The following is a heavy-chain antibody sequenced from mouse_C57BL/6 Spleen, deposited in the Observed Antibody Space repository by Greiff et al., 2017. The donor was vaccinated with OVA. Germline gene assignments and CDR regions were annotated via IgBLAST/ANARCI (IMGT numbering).Heavy chain of an antibody. CDR2: IDPSDSYT. Sequence: QVQLQQPGAELVMPGASVKLSCKASGYTFTSYWMHWVKQRPGQGLEWIGEIDPSDSYTNYNQKFKGKSTLTVDKSSSTAYMQLSSLTSEDSAVYYCARDGRFPLLFDVWGTGTTVTVSS. J-gene: IGHJ1*03. CDR3: ARDGRFPLLFDV. CDR1: GYTFTSYW. V-gene: IGHV1-69*01.